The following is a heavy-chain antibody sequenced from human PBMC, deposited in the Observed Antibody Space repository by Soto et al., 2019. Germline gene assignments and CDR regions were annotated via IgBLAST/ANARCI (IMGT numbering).Heavy chain of an antibody. CDR2: ISSSSSTI. CDR1: GFTFSSYS. CDR3: ARVGGAYYYDSSGYTRVGYYYGMDV. Sequence: GGSLRLSCAASGFTFSSYSMNWVRQAPGKGLEWVSYISSSSSTIYYADSVKGRFTISRDNAKNSLYLQMNSLRDEDTAVYYCARVGGAYYYDSSGYTRVGYYYGMDVWGQGTTVTVSS. V-gene: IGHV3-48*02. D-gene: IGHD3-22*01. J-gene: IGHJ6*02.